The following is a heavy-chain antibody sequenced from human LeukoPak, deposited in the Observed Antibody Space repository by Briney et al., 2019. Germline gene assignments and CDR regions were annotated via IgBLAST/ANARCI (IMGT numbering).Heavy chain of an antibody. CDR3: ARTSSSGSSGYRFDY. V-gene: IGHV1-18*01. D-gene: IGHD6-19*01. CDR2: ISAYNGNT. CDR1: GYTFTSYG. Sequence: ASVKVSCKASGYTFTSYGISWVRQAPGQGLEWMGWISAYNGNTNYAQKLQGRVTMTTDTSTSTAYMELRSLRSEDTAVYYCARTSSSGSSGYRFDYWGQGTLVTVSS. J-gene: IGHJ4*02.